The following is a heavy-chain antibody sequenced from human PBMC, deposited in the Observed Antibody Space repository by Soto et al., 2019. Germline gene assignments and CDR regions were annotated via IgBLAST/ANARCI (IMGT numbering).Heavy chain of an antibody. J-gene: IGHJ4*02. CDR3: ARGNWNYVIDY. CDR2: IYYSGST. CDR1: GGSISSGGYY. Sequence: SETLSLTCTVSGGSISSGGYYWSWIRQHPGKGLEWIGYIYYSGSTYYNPSLKSRVTISVDTSKNQFSLKLSSVTAADTAVYYCARGNWNYVIDYWGQGTLVTVSS. V-gene: IGHV4-31*03. D-gene: IGHD1-7*01.